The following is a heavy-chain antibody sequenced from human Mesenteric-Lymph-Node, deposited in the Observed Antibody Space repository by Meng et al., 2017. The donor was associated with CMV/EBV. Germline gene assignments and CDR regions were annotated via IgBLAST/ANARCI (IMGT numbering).Heavy chain of an antibody. J-gene: IGHJ4*02. CDR3: VRGGYRYGYEFDC. Sequence: GESLKISCGSSGFTFSDYWMTWVRQAPGKGLEWVANIKQDGSETYYVDSVKGRFTISRDDAKSTLYLQMNSLRDEDTAMYYCVRGGYRYGYEFDCWGQGTLVTVSS. CDR2: IKQDGSET. CDR1: GFTFSDYW. D-gene: IGHD5-18*01. V-gene: IGHV3-7*01.